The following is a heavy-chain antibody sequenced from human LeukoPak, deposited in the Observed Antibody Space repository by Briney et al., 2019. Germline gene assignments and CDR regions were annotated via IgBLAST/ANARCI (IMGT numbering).Heavy chain of an antibody. CDR2: IIPIFGTA. V-gene: IGHV1-69*13. CDR1: GGTFSSYA. Sequence: ASVKVSCKASGGTFSSYAISWVRQAPGQGLEWMGGIIPIFGTANYAQKFQGRVTITADESTSTAYMELSSLRSEDTAVYYCASLYSGYDHEPQYSSGWYPFDYWGQGTLVTVSS. CDR3: ASLYSGYDHEPQYSSGWYPFDY. D-gene: IGHD6-19*01. J-gene: IGHJ4*02.